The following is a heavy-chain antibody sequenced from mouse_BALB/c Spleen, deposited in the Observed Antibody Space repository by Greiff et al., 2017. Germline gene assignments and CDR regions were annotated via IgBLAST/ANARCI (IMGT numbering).Heavy chain of an antibody. CDR2: IDPSDSET. J-gene: IGHJ4*01. Sequence: VQLQQSGPQLVRPGASVKISCKASGYSFTSYWMHWVKQRPGQGLEWIGMIDPSDSETRLNQKFKDKATLTVDKSSSTAYMQLSSPTSEDSAVYYCARCYRSYAMDYWGQGTSVTVSS. V-gene: IGHV1S127*01. CDR1: GYSFTSYW. D-gene: IGHD2-14*01. CDR3: ARCYRSYAMDY.